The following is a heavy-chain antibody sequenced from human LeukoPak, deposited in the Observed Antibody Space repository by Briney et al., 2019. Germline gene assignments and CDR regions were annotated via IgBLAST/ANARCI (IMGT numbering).Heavy chain of an antibody. CDR3: AREPLFMITFGGVYEL. J-gene: IGHJ4*02. CDR1: GYTVTSYH. Sequence: ASVKVSCKASGYTVTSYHMHWVRQAPGQGLEWMGWINPNSGGTNYAQKFQGRVTMTRDTSISTAYMELSRLRSDDTAVYYCAREPLFMITFGGVYELWGQGTLVTVSS. V-gene: IGHV1-2*02. CDR2: INPNSGGT. D-gene: IGHD3-16*01.